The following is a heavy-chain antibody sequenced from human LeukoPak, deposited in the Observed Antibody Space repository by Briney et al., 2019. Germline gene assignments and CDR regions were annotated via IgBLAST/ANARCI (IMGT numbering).Heavy chain of an antibody. CDR1: GGSFSGYY. D-gene: IGHD2-15*01. V-gene: IGHV4-34*01. Sequence: PSETLSLTCAVYGGSFSGYYWSWIRQPPGKGLEWIGEISHSGSTNYNPSLKSRVTISLDTSKNQFSLKLSSMTAEDTAVYYCARDYTYCSGSRCYDRFDYWGQGIRVTVSS. J-gene: IGHJ4*02. CDR2: ISHSGST. CDR3: ARDYTYCSGSRCYDRFDY.